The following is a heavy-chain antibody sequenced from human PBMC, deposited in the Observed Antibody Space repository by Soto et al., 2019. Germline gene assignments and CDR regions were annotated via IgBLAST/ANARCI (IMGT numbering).Heavy chain of an antibody. CDR2: INAGNGNT. J-gene: IGHJ4*02. CDR3: AKFRGAPRSSYYFDY. Sequence: GASVKVSCKASGYTFTSYAMHWVRQAPGQRLEWMGWINAGNGNTKYSQKFQGRVTITRDTSASTAYMELSSLRSEDTAVYYCAKFRGAPRSSYYFDYWGQGTLVTVSS. V-gene: IGHV1-3*01. D-gene: IGHD1-26*01. CDR1: GYTFTSYA.